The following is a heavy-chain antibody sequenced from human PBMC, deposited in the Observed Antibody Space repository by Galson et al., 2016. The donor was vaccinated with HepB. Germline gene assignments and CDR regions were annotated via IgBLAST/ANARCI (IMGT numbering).Heavy chain of an antibody. Sequence: SLRLSCAASGFTFNSYGMHWVRQAPGKGLEWLAFISFDGNNKDYADSVKGRFTISRDKSTKTLYLHMNSLRVEDTALYYCAKDSRGYWAYYHHYYIDVWGKGTTVAVSS. J-gene: IGHJ6*03. V-gene: IGHV3-30*18. CDR2: ISFDGNNK. CDR3: AKDSRGYWAYYHHYYIDV. D-gene: IGHD5-18*01. CDR1: GFTFNSYG.